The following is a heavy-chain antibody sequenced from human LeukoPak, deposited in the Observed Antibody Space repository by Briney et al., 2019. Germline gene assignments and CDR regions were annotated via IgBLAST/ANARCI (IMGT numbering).Heavy chain of an antibody. D-gene: IGHD4-17*01. CDR1: RYTFSSYG. Sequence: GAPVKVSYTPPRYTFSSYGIIWWRQAPGQGLEWMGWISAYNGNTNYAQKLQGRVTMTTDTSTSTAYMALRSLRSDDTAVYYCARFPYGDYPPTAGYFDYWGQGALVTVSS. CDR2: ISAYNGNT. CDR3: ARFPYGDYPPTAGYFDY. J-gene: IGHJ4*02. V-gene: IGHV1-18*01.